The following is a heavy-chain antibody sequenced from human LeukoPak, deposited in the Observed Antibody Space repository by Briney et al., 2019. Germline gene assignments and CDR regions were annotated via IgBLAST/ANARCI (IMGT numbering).Heavy chain of an antibody. J-gene: IGHJ4*02. CDR3: AKQAYYFVDY. CDR2: IYHSGST. Sequence: SETLSLTCTVSGGSISSSSYYWGWIRQPPGKGLEWIGSIYHSGSTYYNPSLKSRVTISLDTSKNQVSLKLNSVTAADTAVYYCAKQAYYFVDYWGQGTLVAISS. V-gene: IGHV4-39*01. CDR1: GGSISSSSYY. D-gene: IGHD2/OR15-2a*01.